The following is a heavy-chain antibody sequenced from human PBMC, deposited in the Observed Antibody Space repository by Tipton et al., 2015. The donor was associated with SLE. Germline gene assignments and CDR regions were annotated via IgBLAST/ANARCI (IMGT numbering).Heavy chain of an antibody. CDR1: GGSFSGYY. D-gene: IGHD3-16*01. CDR2: INHSGNT. CDR3: ARSMLTTKRVFDY. J-gene: IGHJ4*02. Sequence: TLSLTCAVSGGSFSGYYWSWLRQSPGKGLEWIEEINHSGNTNYNPSLKSRVTISADTSKNQFSLSVNSVTAADTAVYYCARSMLTTKRVFDYWGQGTLVTVSS. V-gene: IGHV4-34*01.